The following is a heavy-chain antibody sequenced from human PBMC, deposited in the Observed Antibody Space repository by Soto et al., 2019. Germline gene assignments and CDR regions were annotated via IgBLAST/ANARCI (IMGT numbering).Heavy chain of an antibody. J-gene: IGHJ6*02. CDR1: GGSFSGYY. D-gene: IGHD3-10*01. Sequence: QVQLQQWGAGLLKPSATLSLTCAVFGGSFSGYYWSWVRQPPGKGLEWIGEINHSGSTNYNPSLKSRVTISVDPSKNPFSLKLSSVTAADAAVYYCARVSGIYYYGMDVWGQGTTVTVSS. CDR3: ARVSGIYYYGMDV. CDR2: INHSGST. V-gene: IGHV4-34*01.